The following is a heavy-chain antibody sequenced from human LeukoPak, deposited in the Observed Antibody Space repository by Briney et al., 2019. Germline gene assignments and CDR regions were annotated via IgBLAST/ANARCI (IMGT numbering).Heavy chain of an antibody. CDR2: ISSSGSTI. CDR3: AGSSSWSYNWFDP. J-gene: IGHJ5*02. Sequence: GGSLRLSCAASGFTFSDYYMSWIRQAPGKGLEWVSYISSSGSTIYYADSVKGRFTISRDNAKNSLYLQMSSLRAEDTAVYYCAGSSSWSYNWFDPWGQGTLVTVSS. V-gene: IGHV3-11*04. CDR1: GFTFSDYY. D-gene: IGHD6-13*01.